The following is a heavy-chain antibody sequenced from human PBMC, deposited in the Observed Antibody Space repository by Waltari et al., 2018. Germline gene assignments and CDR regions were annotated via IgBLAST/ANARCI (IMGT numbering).Heavy chain of an antibody. CDR2: IYSGGST. V-gene: IGHV3-53*01. CDR1: GFTVSSNY. CDR3: ARAETRTKAYRAFDI. D-gene: IGHD1-7*01. Sequence: EVQLVESGGGLIQPGGSLRLSCAASGFTVSSNYMSWVRKAPGKGLEWVSVIYSGGSTYYADSVKGRFTISRDNSKNTLYLQMNSLRAEDTAVYYCARAETRTKAYRAFDIWGQGTMVTVSS. J-gene: IGHJ3*02.